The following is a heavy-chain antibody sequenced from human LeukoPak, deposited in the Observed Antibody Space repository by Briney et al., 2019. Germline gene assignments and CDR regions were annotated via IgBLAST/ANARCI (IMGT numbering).Heavy chain of an antibody. D-gene: IGHD1/OR15-1a*01. J-gene: IGHJ4*02. CDR2: ISGSGGST. V-gene: IGHV3-23*01. CDR3: AKVEQRFPYLDY. CDR1: GFTFSSYA. Sequence: PGGSLRLSCAASGFTFSSYAMSSVRQAPGKGLEWVSAISGSGGSTYYADSVKGRFTISRDNSKNTLYLQMNSLRAEDTAVYYCAKVEQRFPYLDYWGQGTLVTVSS.